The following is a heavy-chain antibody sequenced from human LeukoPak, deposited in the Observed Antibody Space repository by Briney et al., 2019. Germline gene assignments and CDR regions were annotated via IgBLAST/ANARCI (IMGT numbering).Heavy chain of an antibody. D-gene: IGHD6-13*01. V-gene: IGHV3-30*04. Sequence: PGGSLRLSCAASGFTFSSYAMHWVRQAPGKGLEWVAVISHDGSTDFVKGRFTISRDNSKNTLYLQMNSLRTEDTAVYYCAKDQGKAAPGSYFDYWGQGTLVTVSS. J-gene: IGHJ4*02. CDR2: ISHDGST. CDR3: AKDQGKAAPGSYFDY. CDR1: GFTFSSYA.